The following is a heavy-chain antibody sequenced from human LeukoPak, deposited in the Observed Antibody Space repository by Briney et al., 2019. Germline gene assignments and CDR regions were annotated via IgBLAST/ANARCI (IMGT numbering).Heavy chain of an antibody. V-gene: IGHV3-23*01. D-gene: IGHD3-10*01. CDR3: AKRGVVIRGILVIGYHQEAYHYDF. Sequence: GGSLRLSCVASGISLSNYAMTWVRQAPGKGLEWVSYISERAGSTTYADSVKGRFTISRDTSLNTLYLQMNNLRAEDTAVYFCAKRGVVIRGILVIGYHQEAYHYDFWGQGVLVTVSS. CDR1: GISLSNYA. J-gene: IGHJ4*02. CDR2: ISERAGST.